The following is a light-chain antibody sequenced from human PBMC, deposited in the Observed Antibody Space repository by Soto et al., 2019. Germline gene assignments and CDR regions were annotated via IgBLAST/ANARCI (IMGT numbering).Light chain of an antibody. J-gene: IGKJ1*01. CDR3: QQRSNWPRT. Sequence: EIVLTQSPGTLSLSPGERATLSCRASQSVTSTYLAWYQQKPGQAPRLLIYGASNRATGIPDRFSGSGSGTDFTLTISSLEPEDFAVYYCQQRSNWPRTFGQGTKVDIK. CDR1: QSVTSTY. CDR2: GAS. V-gene: IGKV3D-20*02.